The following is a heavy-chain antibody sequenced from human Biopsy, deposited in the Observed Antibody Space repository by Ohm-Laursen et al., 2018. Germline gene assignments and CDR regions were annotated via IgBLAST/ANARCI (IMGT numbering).Heavy chain of an antibody. CDR3: AKHGSGWTGDDAFHI. CDR1: GGSISGSS. J-gene: IGHJ3*02. V-gene: IGHV4-59*08. Sequence: GTLSLTCTVSGGSISGSSWSWIRQAPGKGLEWIGYISYSRDTNYNPSLKSRITISVDTSKNHFSLKLTSVTAADTAVYYCAKHGSGWTGDDAFHIWGQGTMATVSS. D-gene: IGHD6-19*01. CDR2: ISYSRDT.